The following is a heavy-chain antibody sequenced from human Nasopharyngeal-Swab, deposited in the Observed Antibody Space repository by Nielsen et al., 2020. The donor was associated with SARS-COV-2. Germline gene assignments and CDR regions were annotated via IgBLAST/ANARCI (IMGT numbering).Heavy chain of an antibody. CDR1: GGSISSSSYY. CDR2: IYYSGST. CDR3: SSGELLLDY. Sequence: SETLSLTCTVSGGSISSSSYYWGWIRQPPGKGLEWIGSIYYSGSTYYNPSLKSRVAISVDTSKNQFSLKLSSVTAADTAVYYCSSGELLLDYWGQGTLVTVSS. J-gene: IGHJ4*02. V-gene: IGHV4-39*01. D-gene: IGHD3-10*01.